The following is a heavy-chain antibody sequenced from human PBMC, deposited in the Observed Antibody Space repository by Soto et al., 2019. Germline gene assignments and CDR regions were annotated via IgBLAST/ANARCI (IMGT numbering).Heavy chain of an antibody. CDR1: GFTFSSYA. J-gene: IGHJ4*02. Sequence: EVQLLESGGTLMQPGGSLRLSCAASGFTFSSYAMSWVRQAPGRGLEWVSTVSDSGENTYYANSVKGRFTISRDESRNTLFLQLNSLRVEDTAVYYCARGGLGDYVDFDHWGQGTLVAVSS. D-gene: IGHD3-16*01. CDR2: VSDSGENT. CDR3: ARGGLGDYVDFDH. V-gene: IGHV3-23*01.